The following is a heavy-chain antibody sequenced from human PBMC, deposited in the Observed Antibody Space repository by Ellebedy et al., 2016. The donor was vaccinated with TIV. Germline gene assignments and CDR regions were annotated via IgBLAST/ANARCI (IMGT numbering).Heavy chain of an antibody. V-gene: IGHV4-61*01. CDR1: GYSISSGYY. CDR3: ARDLQRQLDY. CDR2: IYYSGST. D-gene: IGHD2-2*01. J-gene: IGHJ4*02. Sequence: SETLSLTCTVSGYSISSGYYWGWIRQPPGKGLEWIGYIYYSGSTNYNPSLKSRVTISVDTSKNQFSLKLSSVTAADTAVYYCARDLQRQLDYWGQGTLITVSS.